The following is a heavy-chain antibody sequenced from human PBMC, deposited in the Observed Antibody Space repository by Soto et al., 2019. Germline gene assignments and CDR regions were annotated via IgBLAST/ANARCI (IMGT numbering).Heavy chain of an antibody. J-gene: IGHJ4*02. D-gene: IGHD1-26*01. V-gene: IGHV3-30-3*01. CDR1: GFTVSAYT. CDR2: ISSDGNNK. Sequence: QVPLVESGGDVVQPGRSLRLSCAASGFTVSAYTMHWVRQAPGKGLEWVAVISSDGNNKYYTDSVKGRFTISRDTSTNTLYLQMNSLRAEDTAVYYCARWEQPLFDYWGQGTLVTVSS. CDR3: ARWEQPLFDY.